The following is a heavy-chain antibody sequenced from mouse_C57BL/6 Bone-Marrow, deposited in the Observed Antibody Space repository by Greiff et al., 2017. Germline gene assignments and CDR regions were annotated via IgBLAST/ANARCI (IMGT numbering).Heavy chain of an antibody. Sequence: EVQVVESGGGLVKPGGSLKLSCAASGFTFSSYAMSWVRQTPEKRLEWVATISDGGSYTYYPDNVKGRFTISRDNAKNNLYLQMSHLKSEDTAMYYCARAFTRGYYFDYWGQGTTLTVSS. J-gene: IGHJ2*01. D-gene: IGHD1-1*01. CDR2: ISDGGSYT. V-gene: IGHV5-4*01. CDR3: ARAFTRGYYFDY. CDR1: GFTFSSYA.